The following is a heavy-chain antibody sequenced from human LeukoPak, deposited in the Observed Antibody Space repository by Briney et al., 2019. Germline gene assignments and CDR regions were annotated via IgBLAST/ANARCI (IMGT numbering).Heavy chain of an antibody. CDR3: TRHNYYDSSGYYPLLFDY. CDR1: GGFISRYY. D-gene: IGHD3-22*01. CDR2: FYYSGST. J-gene: IGHJ4*02. Sequence: PSETQSLTCSVSGGFISRYYWSWIRQPPGKGLEWIAHFYYSGSTNYHPSLRSRVTISVDTSKNQFSLMLSSVTAADTTVYYCTRHNYYDSSGYYPLLFDYWGQGTLVTVSS. V-gene: IGHV4-59*01.